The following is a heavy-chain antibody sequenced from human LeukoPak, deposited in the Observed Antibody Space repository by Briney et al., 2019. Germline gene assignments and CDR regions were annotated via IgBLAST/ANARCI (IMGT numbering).Heavy chain of an antibody. CDR1: GFTFSNFG. V-gene: IGHV3-30*18. CDR3: AKDRGSSWFYFDD. J-gene: IGHJ4*02. D-gene: IGHD6-13*01. Sequence: PGGSLRLSCAALGFTFSNFGTHWVRQAPGKGLEWVAVISYDGSDKYYTDSVKGRFTISRDNSKNTLYLQMNSLRSEDTAVYYCAKDRGSSWFYFDDWGQGTLVTVSS. CDR2: ISYDGSDK.